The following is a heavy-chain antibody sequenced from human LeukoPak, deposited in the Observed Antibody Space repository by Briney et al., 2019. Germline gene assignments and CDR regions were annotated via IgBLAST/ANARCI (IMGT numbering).Heavy chain of an antibody. CDR1: GFTFSSYA. J-gene: IGHJ4*02. CDR3: ARGGYCSSTSCYSLRFLEWLIFDY. V-gene: IGHV3-30-3*01. CDR2: ISYDGSNK. Sequence: PGRSLRLSCAASGFTFSSYAMHWVRQAPGEGLEWVAVISYDGSNKYYADSVKGRFTISRDNSKNTLYLQMNSLRAEDTAVYYCARGGYCSSTSCYSLRFLEWLIFDYWGQGTLVTVSS. D-gene: IGHD2-2*02.